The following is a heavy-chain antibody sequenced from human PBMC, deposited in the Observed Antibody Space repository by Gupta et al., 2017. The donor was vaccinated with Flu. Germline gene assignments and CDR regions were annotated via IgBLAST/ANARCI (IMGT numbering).Heavy chain of an antibody. D-gene: IGHD4-17*01. J-gene: IGHJ4*01. Sequence: EVQLVESGGALVQPGGSLRLSCGVSGFTFSNYEMNWVRQAPGQGLEWVAFISTSGTITDHADSVKGRFSVSRDNAKNSLYLQMDGLRVDDTAIYYCARAFDGDYCDYWGQGALVTVSS. V-gene: IGHV3-48*03. CDR2: ISTSGTIT. CDR3: ARAFDGDYCDY. CDR1: GFTFSNYE.